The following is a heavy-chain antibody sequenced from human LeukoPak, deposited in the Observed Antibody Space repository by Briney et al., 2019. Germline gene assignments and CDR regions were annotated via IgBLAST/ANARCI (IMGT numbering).Heavy chain of an antibody. Sequence: PSETLSLTCAVSGGSISSGGYSWSWIRQPPGKGLEWIGYIYHSGSTYYNPSLKSRVTISVDRSKNQFSLKLRSVTAADTAVYSCARGYCSSTSCLDYYYYGMDVWGQGTTVTVSS. CDR2: IYHSGST. CDR1: GGSISSGGYS. V-gene: IGHV4-30-2*01. D-gene: IGHD2-2*01. CDR3: ARGYCSSTSCLDYYYYGMDV. J-gene: IGHJ6*02.